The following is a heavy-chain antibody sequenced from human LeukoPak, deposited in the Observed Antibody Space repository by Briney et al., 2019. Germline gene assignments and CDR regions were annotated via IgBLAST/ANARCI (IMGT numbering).Heavy chain of an antibody. Sequence: GGSLRLSCAASGFTFSRYTVNWVRQAPGKGLEWVSSITSSSTYIYYADSVKGRFTISRDNAKNSLYLHMNSLRAEDTAVYYCAKGRHASSGMFDYWGQGTLVTVSS. CDR1: GFTFSRYT. V-gene: IGHV3-21*04. D-gene: IGHD1-26*01. J-gene: IGHJ4*02. CDR3: AKGRHASSGMFDY. CDR2: ITSSSTYI.